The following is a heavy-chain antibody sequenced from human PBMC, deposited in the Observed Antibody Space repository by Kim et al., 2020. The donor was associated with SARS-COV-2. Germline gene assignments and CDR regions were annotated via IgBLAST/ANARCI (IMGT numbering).Heavy chain of an antibody. CDR2: IWYDGSNK. CDR1: GFTFSSYG. J-gene: IGHJ4*02. Sequence: GGSLRLSCAASGFTFSSYGMHWVRQAPGKGLEWVAVIWYDGSNKYYADSVKGRFTISRDNSKNTLYLQMNSLRAEDTAVYYCAKGKGKYSSGLNYFDYWGQGTLVTVSS. V-gene: IGHV3-33*06. D-gene: IGHD6-19*01. CDR3: AKGKGKYSSGLNYFDY.